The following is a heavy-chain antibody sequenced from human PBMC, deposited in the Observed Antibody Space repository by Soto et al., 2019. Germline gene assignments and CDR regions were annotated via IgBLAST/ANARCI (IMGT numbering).Heavy chain of an antibody. J-gene: IGHJ3*01. CDR1: GFTLSSYS. CDR3: ARGETWLSGYGFDH. CDR2: INPTSRYL. V-gene: IGHV3-21*04. Sequence: QLVESGGGLVNPGGSLRLSCAASGFTLSSYSLDWVRQAPGKGLEWVSSINPTSRYLFYADSVRGRFTISRDYATNCFALQIIALTDEDTCIYYCARGETWLSGYGFDHCGQEKLVFVS. D-gene: IGHD3-3*01.